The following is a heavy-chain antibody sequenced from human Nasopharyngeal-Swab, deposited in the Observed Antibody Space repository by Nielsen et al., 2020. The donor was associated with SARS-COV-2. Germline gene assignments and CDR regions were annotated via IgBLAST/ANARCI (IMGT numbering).Heavy chain of an antibody. J-gene: IGHJ4*02. CDR1: GFTFSSDD. Sequence: GGSLRLSCAASGFTFSSDDMSWVRQAPVKGLEWVSTISGRGGGTYYADSVKGRFTVSRDNSENTLYLQMNSLRAEDTAVYYCANRRGSSWHPYCFDFWGQGTLVTVSS. V-gene: IGHV3-23*01. CDR3: ANRRGSSWHPYCFDF. D-gene: IGHD6-13*01. CDR2: ISGRGGGT.